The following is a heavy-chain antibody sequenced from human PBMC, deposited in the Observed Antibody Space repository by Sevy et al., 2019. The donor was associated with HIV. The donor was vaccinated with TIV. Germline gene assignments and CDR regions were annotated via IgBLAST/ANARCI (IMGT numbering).Heavy chain of an antibody. CDR2: VNSDGGDT. V-gene: IGHV3-74*01. CDR3: VAANSWEDY. J-gene: IGHJ4*02. CDR1: GYIFSNYW. D-gene: IGHD6-13*01. Sequence: GGSLRLSCEGSGYIFSNYWMHWVRQAPGKGLEWVSRVNSDGGDTAYADSVKGRFTISRDNAENTMSLQMNSLQAEDTGLYYCVAANSWEDYWGQGTQVTVSS.